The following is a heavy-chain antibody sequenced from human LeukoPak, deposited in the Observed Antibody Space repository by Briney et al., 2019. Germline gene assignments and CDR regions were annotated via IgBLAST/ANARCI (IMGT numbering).Heavy chain of an antibody. CDR2: INHSGST. CDR3: ASGGFTSQTPMDV. CDR1: GGSFSGYY. Sequence: ETLSLTCAVYGGSFSGYYWSWIRQPPGKGLEWIGEINHSGSTNHNPSLKSRVTISVDTSKNQFSLKLSSVTAADTAVYYCASGGFTSQTPMDVWGKGTTVTVSS. D-gene: IGHD2-2*01. J-gene: IGHJ6*03. V-gene: IGHV4-34*01.